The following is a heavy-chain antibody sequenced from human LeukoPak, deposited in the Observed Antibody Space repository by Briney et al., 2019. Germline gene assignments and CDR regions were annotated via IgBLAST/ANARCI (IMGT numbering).Heavy chain of an antibody. CDR2: IYYSGST. V-gene: IGHV4-31*03. D-gene: IGHD3-10*01. CDR1: GGSISSGGYY. J-gene: IGHJ4*02. CDR3: ARYVVSGSGKYYFDY. Sequence: PSQTLSLTCTVSGGSISSGGYYWSWIRQHPGKGLEWIGYIYYSGSTYYNPSLKSRVTTSVDTSKNQFSLKLSSVTAADTAVYNCARYVVSGSGKYYFDYWGQGTLVTVSS.